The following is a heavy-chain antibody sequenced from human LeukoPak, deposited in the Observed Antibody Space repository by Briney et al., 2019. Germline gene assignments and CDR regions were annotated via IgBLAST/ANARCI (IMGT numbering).Heavy chain of an antibody. V-gene: IGHV3-21*01. CDR3: ARDQMVRGTRQGLDP. J-gene: IGHJ5*02. CDR2: ISSSSSYI. CDR1: GFTFSIYN. Sequence: PGGSLRLLCAASGFTFSIYNMIWVRQAPGKGLEWVSSISSSSSYIYYADSVKGRFTISRDNAKNSLHLQMNSLRAEDTAVYYCARDQMVRGTRQGLDPWGQETLVTVSS. D-gene: IGHD3-10*01.